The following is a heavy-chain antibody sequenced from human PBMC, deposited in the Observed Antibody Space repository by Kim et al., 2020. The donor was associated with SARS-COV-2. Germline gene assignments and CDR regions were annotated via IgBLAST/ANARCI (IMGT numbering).Heavy chain of an antibody. V-gene: IGHV4-38-2*02. CDR2: IYHSGST. D-gene: IGHD1-26*01. CDR1: GYSISSGYY. J-gene: IGHJ5*02. CDR3: ARGSHNRFDP. Sequence: SETLSLTCTVSGYSISSGYYWGWIRQPPGKGLEWIGSIYHSGSTYYNPSLKSRVTISVDTSKNQFSLKLSSVTAADTAVYYCARGSHNRFDPWGQGTLVTVSS.